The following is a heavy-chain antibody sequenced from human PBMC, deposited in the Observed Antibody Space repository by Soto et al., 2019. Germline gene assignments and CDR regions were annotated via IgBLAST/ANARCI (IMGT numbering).Heavy chain of an antibody. D-gene: IGHD5-18*01. CDR3: ARDLSYGVCDY. J-gene: IGHJ4*02. CDR1: GYTFTSYG. CDR2: ISAHNGNT. V-gene: IGHV1-18*01. Sequence: QVQLVQSGAEVKKPGASVKVSCKASGYTFTSYGISWVRQAPGQGLEWMGWISAHNGNTKYAQKLQVRVTMTTDTPTGTVDMELRSLRSDDTAVYYFARDLSYGVCDYWGQGTLVTVSA.